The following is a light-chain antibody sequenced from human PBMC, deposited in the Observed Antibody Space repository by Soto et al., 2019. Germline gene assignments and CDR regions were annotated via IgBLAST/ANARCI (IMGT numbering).Light chain of an antibody. J-gene: IGKJ4*01. CDR3: QQFGTSPLT. Sequence: EIVMTQSPATLSVSPGERATLSCRASQSVSSSYFAWYQQKPGQAPRLLIYGARTRATGVPDRFGGSGSGTEFTLTISRLEPEDSAVYYCQQFGTSPLTFGGGTKVDIK. CDR2: GAR. CDR1: QSVSSSY. V-gene: IGKV3-20*01.